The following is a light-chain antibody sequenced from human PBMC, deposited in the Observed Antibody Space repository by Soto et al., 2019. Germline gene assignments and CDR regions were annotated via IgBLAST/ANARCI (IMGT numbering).Light chain of an antibody. CDR2: GTS. V-gene: IGKV3-20*01. J-gene: IGKJ3*01. CDR3: PQYGNSLFT. Sequence: EIVLTQSPVTLSLSPGEKATLSCRASESVSSTYLAWYRQKPGQAPRLLIYGTSNRASGIPDRFSGSGSGTDFTLTISRLEPEDFAVYYCPQYGNSLFTFGPGTKVDIK. CDR1: ESVSSTY.